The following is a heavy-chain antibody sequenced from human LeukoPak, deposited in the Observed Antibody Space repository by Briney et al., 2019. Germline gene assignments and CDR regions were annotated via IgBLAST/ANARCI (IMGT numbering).Heavy chain of an antibody. CDR1: GGTFTSYA. CDR2: IIPIFGTA. D-gene: IGHD3-10*01. J-gene: IGHJ4*02. V-gene: IGHV1-69*13. CDR3: AARIRGDPPPHFDY. Sequence: SVKVSCKASGGTFTSYAISWVRQAPGQGLEWMGGIIPIFGTANYAQKFQGRVTITADESTSTAYMELSSLRSEDTAVYYCAARIRGDPPPHFDYWGQGTLVTVSS.